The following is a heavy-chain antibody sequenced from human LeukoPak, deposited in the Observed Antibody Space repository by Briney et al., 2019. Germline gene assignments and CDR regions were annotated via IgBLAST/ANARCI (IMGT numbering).Heavy chain of an antibody. V-gene: IGHV3-23*01. CDR3: ANYRSGGGGYYSGLEH. J-gene: IGHJ1*01. D-gene: IGHD2-15*01. CDR1: GFTFKNYA. Sequence: GGSLRLSCAASGFTFKNYAMTWVRQAPGKGLEWVSRTSGSGDIRLYADSVKGRFTISRTNCENRLYLQMNSLRADDSGVYYCANYRSGGGGYYSGLEHWGQGTQVTVSS. CDR2: TSGSGDIR.